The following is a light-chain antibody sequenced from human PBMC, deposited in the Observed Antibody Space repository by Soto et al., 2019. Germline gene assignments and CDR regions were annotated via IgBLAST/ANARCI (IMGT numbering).Light chain of an antibody. CDR3: STWYDSLDGVV. Sequence: QSVLTQPPSESGAPGQRVTISCSGSSSNIGSNSVNWYQQVAGTAPKLLIYGNNQRPSGVPHRFSDSKSGTSASLAISGLQSEDEADYYCSTWYDSLDGVVFGGGTKLTVL. V-gene: IGLV1-44*01. J-gene: IGLJ2*01. CDR1: SSNIGSNS. CDR2: GNN.